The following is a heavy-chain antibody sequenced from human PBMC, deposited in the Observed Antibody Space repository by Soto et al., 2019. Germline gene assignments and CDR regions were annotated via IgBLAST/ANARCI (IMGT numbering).Heavy chain of an antibody. CDR1: GGSISGGVGGLYY. CDR3: AREVIPLTTDWYFDL. CDR2: IYDSGST. Sequence: QLQLRESGPGLVKPSETLSLICTVSGGSISGGVGGLYYCSWIRQPPGKGLEWIGYIYDSGSTYYNPSLKSRVTISVDTSKNQFSLRLSFVTAADTAVYYCAREVIPLTTDWYFDLWGRGTLVTVSS. J-gene: IGHJ2*01. V-gene: IGHV4-30-4*01. D-gene: IGHD4-17*01.